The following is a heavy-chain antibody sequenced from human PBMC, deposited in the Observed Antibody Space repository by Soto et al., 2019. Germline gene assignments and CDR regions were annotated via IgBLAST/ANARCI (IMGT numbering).Heavy chain of an antibody. CDR2: IYYSGST. CDR3: AREVVLGLRYEGYNWFDP. J-gene: IGHJ5*02. D-gene: IGHD3-10*01. CDR1: GGSISSYY. V-gene: IGHV4-59*01. Sequence: SETLSLTCTVSGGSISSYYWSWIRQPPGKGLEWIGYIYYSGSTNYNPSLKSRVTISVDTSKNQFSLKLSSVTAADTAVYYCAREVVLGLRYEGYNWFDPWGQGTLVTVSS.